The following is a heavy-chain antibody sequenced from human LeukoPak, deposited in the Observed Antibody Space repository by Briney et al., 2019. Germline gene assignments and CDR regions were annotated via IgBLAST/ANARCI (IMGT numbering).Heavy chain of an antibody. CDR3: AREPGIAVAAGAFDI. J-gene: IGHJ3*02. CDR1: GYTFTGYY. D-gene: IGHD6-19*01. V-gene: IGHV1-2*02. CDR2: INPNSGGT. Sequence: ASVKVSCKASGYTFTGYYMHWVRQAPGQGLEWMGWINPNSGGTNYAQKFQGRVTMTRDTSISTAYMELSRLRSDDTAVYYCAREPGIAVAAGAFDIWGQGTMDTVSS.